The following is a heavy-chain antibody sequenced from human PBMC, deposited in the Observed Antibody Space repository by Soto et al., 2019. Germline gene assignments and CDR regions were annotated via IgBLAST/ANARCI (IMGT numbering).Heavy chain of an antibody. V-gene: IGHV4-59*01. CDR2: IYYGGNT. Sequence: PSETLSLTCTVSGGSITSCSWSWIRQSPGKGLEWIGYIYYGGNTDYNPSLESRVTISLDSSKNQFSLKVRSVTAADTAVYYCARDWGGRKFDYWGQGALVTVSS. D-gene: IGHD3-16*01. CDR3: ARDWGGRKFDY. J-gene: IGHJ4*02. CDR1: GGSITSCS.